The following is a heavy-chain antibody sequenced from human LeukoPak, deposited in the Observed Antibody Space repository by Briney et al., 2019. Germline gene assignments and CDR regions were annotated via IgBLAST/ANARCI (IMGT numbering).Heavy chain of an antibody. Sequence: SETLSLTCAVYGGSFSGYYWSWIRQPPGKGLEWIGSIYYSGSTYYNPSLKSRVTISVDTSKNQFSLKLSSVTAADTAVYYCARAEYYYDSSGYYSSRGVDYWGQGTLVTVSS. V-gene: IGHV4-34*01. D-gene: IGHD3-22*01. CDR1: GGSFSGYY. CDR3: ARAEYYYDSSGYYSSRGVDY. CDR2: IYYSGST. J-gene: IGHJ4*02.